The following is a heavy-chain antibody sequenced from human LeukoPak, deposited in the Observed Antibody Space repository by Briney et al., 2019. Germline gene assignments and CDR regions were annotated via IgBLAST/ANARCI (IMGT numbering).Heavy chain of an antibody. CDR1: GFIFSSHG. V-gene: IGHV3-21*01. J-gene: IGHJ5*02. CDR3: ARAAMVRGVMALPNWFDP. D-gene: IGHD3-10*01. CDR2: ISSSSSYI. Sequence: PGGSLRLSCAASGFIFSSHGMNWVRQAPGKGLEWVSSISSSSSYIYYADSVKGRFTISRDNAKNSLYLQMNRLRAEDTAVYCCARAAMVRGVMALPNWFDPWGQGTLVTVSS.